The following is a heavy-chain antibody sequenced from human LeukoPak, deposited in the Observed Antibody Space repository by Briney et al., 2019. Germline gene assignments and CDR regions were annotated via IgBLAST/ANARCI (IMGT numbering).Heavy chain of an antibody. CDR2: IYYSGTT. Sequence: SQTLSLTCTVSGGSISSGGYYWSWIRQHPGKGLEWIGCIYYSGTTYYNPSLKSRVTISVDTSKNQFSLKLTSLTAADTAVYYCARDRSSWGLDCWGQGTLVTVSS. CDR3: ARDRSSWGLDC. CDR1: GGSISSGGYY. V-gene: IGHV4-31*03. D-gene: IGHD7-27*01. J-gene: IGHJ4*02.